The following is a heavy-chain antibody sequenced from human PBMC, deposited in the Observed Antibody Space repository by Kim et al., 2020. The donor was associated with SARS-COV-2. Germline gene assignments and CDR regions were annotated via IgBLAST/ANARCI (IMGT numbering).Heavy chain of an antibody. V-gene: IGHV3-30*18. CDR3: AKGHYDYVWGSPYYFDY. J-gene: IGHJ4*01. CDR2: ISYDGSNK. Sequence: GGSLRLSCAASGFTFSSYGMHWVRQAPGKGLEWVAVISYDGSNKYYADSVKGRFTISRDNSKNTLYLQMNSLRAEDTAVYYCAKGHYDYVWGSPYYFDY. D-gene: IGHD3-16*01. CDR1: GFTFSSYG.